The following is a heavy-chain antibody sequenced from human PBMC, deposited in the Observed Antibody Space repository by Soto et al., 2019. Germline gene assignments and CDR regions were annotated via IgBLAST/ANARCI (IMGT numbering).Heavy chain of an antibody. V-gene: IGHV3-23*01. CDR3: AKVRLDIVLEAAPCYFDS. J-gene: IGHJ4*02. CDR1: GFTFSSYA. CDR2: ISGSGGST. Sequence: HPGGSLRLSCAASGFTFSSYAMSWVRQAPGKGLEWVSAISGSGGSTYYADSVKGRFTISRDNSKNTLYLQMNSLRAEDTAVYYCAKVRLDIVLEAAPCYFDSWGQGALLTISS. D-gene: IGHD3-16*02.